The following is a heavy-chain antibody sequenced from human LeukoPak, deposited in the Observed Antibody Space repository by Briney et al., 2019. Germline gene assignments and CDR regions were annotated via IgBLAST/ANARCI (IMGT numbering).Heavy chain of an antibody. D-gene: IGHD4-17*01. CDR2: ISFYNGDT. CDR1: GYTFTGYY. CDR3: AKRPYGDYDFDYFDY. V-gene: IGHV1-18*04. Sequence: ASVKVSCKASGYTFTGYYMHWVRQAPGQGLEWMGWISFYNGDTNYAQKFQGRVTVSRDTMTTDTSTSTAYMELRSLRAEDTAVYYCAKRPYGDYDFDYFDYWGQGTLVTVSS. J-gene: IGHJ4*02.